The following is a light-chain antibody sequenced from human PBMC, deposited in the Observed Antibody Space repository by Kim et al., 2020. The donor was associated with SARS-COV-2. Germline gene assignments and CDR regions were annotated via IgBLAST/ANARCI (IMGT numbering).Light chain of an antibody. Sequence: QSALTQPASVSGSPGQSITISCTGTNSDVGGYNYVSWYQQHPGRAPNLIIYDVHKRPSGVSSRFSGSKSGSTASLTISGLQPEDEAVYYCNSYRSVNSVVLGGGTQLTVL. J-gene: IGLJ2*01. CDR1: NSDVGGYNY. CDR3: NSYRSVNSVV. V-gene: IGLV2-14*03. CDR2: DVH.